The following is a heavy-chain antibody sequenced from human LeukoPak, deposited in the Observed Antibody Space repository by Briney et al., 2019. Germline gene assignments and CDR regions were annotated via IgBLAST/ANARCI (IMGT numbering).Heavy chain of an antibody. Sequence: GGSLRLSCAASGFTFSSYSMNWVRQAPGKGLEWVSSISSSSSYIYYADSVKGRFTISRDNAKNSLYLQMNSLRADDTAVYYCARGALSITMIVGYWGQGTLVTVSS. V-gene: IGHV3-21*01. CDR1: GFTFSSYS. D-gene: IGHD3-22*01. CDR3: ARGALSITMIVGY. J-gene: IGHJ4*02. CDR2: ISSSSSYI.